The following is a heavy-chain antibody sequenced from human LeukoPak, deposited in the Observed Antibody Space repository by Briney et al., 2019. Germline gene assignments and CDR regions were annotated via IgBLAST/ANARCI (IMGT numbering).Heavy chain of an antibody. V-gene: IGHV4-34*01. J-gene: IGHJ4*02. D-gene: IGHD7-27*01. Sequence: PSETLSLTCAVYGGSFSGYYWSWIRQPPGKGLEWIGEMNHSGSTNYNPSLKSRVTISVDTSKNQFSLKLSSVTAADTAVYYCARVRATGAHDCWGQGTLVTVSS. CDR2: MNHSGST. CDR3: ARVRATGAHDC. CDR1: GGSFSGYY.